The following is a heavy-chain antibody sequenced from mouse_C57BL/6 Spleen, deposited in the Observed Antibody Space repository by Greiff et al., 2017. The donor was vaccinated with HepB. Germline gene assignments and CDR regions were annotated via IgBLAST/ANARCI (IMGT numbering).Heavy chain of an antibody. Sequence: QVQLQQSGPELVKPGASVKISCKASGYAFSSSWMNWVKQRPGKGLEWIGRIYPGDGDTNYNGKFKGKATLTADKSSSTAYMQLSSLTSEDSAVYVCAREGDYDGAWFAYWGQGTLVTVSA. CDR3: AREGDYDGAWFAY. D-gene: IGHD2-4*01. V-gene: IGHV1-82*01. J-gene: IGHJ3*01. CDR1: GYAFSSSW. CDR2: IYPGDGDT.